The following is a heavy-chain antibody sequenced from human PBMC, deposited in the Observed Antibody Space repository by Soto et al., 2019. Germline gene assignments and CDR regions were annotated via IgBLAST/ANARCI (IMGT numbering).Heavy chain of an antibody. CDR2: IWYDGSNK. CDR3: ARSRIVATIQDYYYYGMDV. Sequence: GGSLTLSCASVRFTFSSYGVDCARQAPGKGLEWVAVIWYDGSNKYYADSVKGRFTISRDNSKNTLYLQMNSLRAEDTAVYYCARSRIVATIQDYYYYGMDVWGQGT. J-gene: IGHJ6*02. V-gene: IGHV3-33*01. CDR1: RFTFSSYG. D-gene: IGHD5-12*01.